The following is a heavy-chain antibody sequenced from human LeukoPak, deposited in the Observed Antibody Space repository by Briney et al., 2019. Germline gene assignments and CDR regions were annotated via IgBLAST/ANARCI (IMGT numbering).Heavy chain of an antibody. CDR2: INDGNDNT. Sequence: RWASVKVSCKASGYTFTSYAMHWVRQAPGQRREWMGLINDGNDNTKYSQKFQGRVTITRDTSASTAYMALSSLRSEDTAVYYCARDEITMVRGVTNGMDAWGKGTTVTVSS. J-gene: IGHJ6*04. V-gene: IGHV1-3*01. CDR3: ARDEITMVRGVTNGMDA. CDR1: GYTFTSYA. D-gene: IGHD3-10*01.